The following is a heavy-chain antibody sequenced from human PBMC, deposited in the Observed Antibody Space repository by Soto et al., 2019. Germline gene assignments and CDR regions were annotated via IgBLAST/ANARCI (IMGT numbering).Heavy chain of an antibody. D-gene: IGHD3-22*01. J-gene: IGHJ4*02. V-gene: IGHV3-7*03. CDR1: GFTFSSYW. CDR2: IKQDGSEK. CDR3: ARDEVPYDSSGYDY. Sequence: LRLSCAASGFTFSSYWMSWVRQAPGKGLEWVANIKQDGSEKYYVDSVKGRFTISRDNAKNSLYLQMNSLRAEDTAVYYCARDEVPYDSSGYDYWGQGTLVTVSS.